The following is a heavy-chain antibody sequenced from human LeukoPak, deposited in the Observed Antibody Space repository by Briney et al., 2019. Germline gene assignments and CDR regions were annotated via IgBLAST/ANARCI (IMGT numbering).Heavy chain of an antibody. Sequence: GSSVKVSCKASGGTFISYAISWVRQAPGQGLEWMGGIIPIFGTANYAQKFQGRVTITADESTSTAYMELRSLRSEDTAVYYCARVPTVVGNHYFDYWGQGTLVTVSS. CDR2: IIPIFGTA. J-gene: IGHJ4*02. CDR1: GGTFISYA. D-gene: IGHD4-23*01. CDR3: ARVPTVVGNHYFDY. V-gene: IGHV1-69*01.